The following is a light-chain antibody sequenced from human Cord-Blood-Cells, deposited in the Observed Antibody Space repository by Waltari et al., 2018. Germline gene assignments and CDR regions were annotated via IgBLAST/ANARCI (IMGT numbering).Light chain of an antibody. Sequence: EIVLTQSPGTLPLSPGERATLLCRASQSVSSSYLAWYQQKPGQAPRLLIYGASSRATGIPDRFSGSGSGTDFTLTISRLEPEDFAVYYCQQYGSSPGTFGQGTKVEIK. J-gene: IGKJ1*01. CDR3: QQYGSSPGT. CDR2: GAS. CDR1: QSVSSSY. V-gene: IGKV3-20*01.